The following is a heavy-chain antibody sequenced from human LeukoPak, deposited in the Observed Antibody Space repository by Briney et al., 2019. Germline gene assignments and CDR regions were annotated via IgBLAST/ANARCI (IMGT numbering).Heavy chain of an antibody. V-gene: IGHV3-30*04. CDR2: ISYDGSNK. J-gene: IGHJ4*02. Sequence: PGRSLRLSCAASGFTFSRYAMHWVRQDPGKGLEWVADISYDGSNKYYADSVKGRFTISRDHSKNTLYLQMNRMRAEDTAVYYCARGRSTYYDFWSGYYSFDYWGQGTLVTVSS. D-gene: IGHD3-3*01. CDR1: GFTFSRYA. CDR3: ARGRSTYYDFWSGYYSFDY.